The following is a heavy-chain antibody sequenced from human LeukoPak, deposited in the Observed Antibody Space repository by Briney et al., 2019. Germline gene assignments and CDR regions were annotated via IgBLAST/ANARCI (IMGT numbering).Heavy chain of an antibody. D-gene: IGHD6-13*01. CDR3: ARDFEQQLVLNWFDP. Sequence: PSETLSLTCTVSGGSISSSSYYWGWIRQPPGKGLEWIGSIYYSGSTYYNPSLKSRVTISVDTSKNQCSLKLSSVTAADTAVYYCARDFEQQLVLNWFDPWGQGTLVTVSS. J-gene: IGHJ5*02. CDR2: IYYSGST. CDR1: GGSISSSSYY. V-gene: IGHV4-39*07.